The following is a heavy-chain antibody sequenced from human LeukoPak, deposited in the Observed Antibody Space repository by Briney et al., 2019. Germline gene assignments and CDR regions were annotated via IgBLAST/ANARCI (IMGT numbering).Heavy chain of an antibody. D-gene: IGHD6-19*01. CDR1: GFTFSIYR. Sequence: GVSVRLFCGASGFTFSIYRVSGVRHSPGRGLEGGSAISWSCGNTFYADSVKRRFNISRDNSKNTLHRQMNSRRAEHTAVYYCAKNGPVSSGWYSDGYYFDYWGQGTLVTVSS. V-gene: IGHV3-23*01. CDR3: AKNGPVSSGWYSDGYYFDY. CDR2: ISWSCGNT. J-gene: IGHJ4*02.